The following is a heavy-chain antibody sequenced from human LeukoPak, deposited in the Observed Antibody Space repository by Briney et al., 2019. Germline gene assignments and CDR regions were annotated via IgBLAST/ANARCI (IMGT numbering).Heavy chain of an antibody. CDR2: ISGSGGST. V-gene: IGHV3-23*01. CDR1: GFTFSNYA. CDR3: PKGTIGLPLDY. J-gene: IGHJ4*02. Sequence: GGSLRLSCAASGFTFSNYAMSWPRQAPGKGLEGVSAISGSGGSTYYADSVKGRFTISRDNSKNTLYLQMNNLRTDDAALYYCPKGTIGLPLDYGGQAPLATVSS. D-gene: IGHD5-18*01.